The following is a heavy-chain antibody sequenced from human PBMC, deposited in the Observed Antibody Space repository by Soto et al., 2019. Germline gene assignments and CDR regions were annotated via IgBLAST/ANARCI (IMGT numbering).Heavy chain of an antibody. CDR1: SSTYSTFG. V-gene: IGHV1-18*01. D-gene: IGHD4-17*01. Sequence: QLQLVQSGAEVKKPGASVKVSCKASSSTYSTFGISWVRQAPGQGLEWLGWISTFNGNTHFAQKLQGRVAMTTDTSTSTAYMELMSLTSDDTAVYICASFSHRAAPEYDFADYGGYFDYWGQGTLVTVSS. CDR2: ISTFNGNT. CDR3: ASFSHRAAPEYDFADYGGYFDY. J-gene: IGHJ4*02.